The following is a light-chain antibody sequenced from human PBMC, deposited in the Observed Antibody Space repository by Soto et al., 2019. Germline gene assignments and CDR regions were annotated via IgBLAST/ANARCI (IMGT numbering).Light chain of an antibody. J-gene: IGKJ1*01. V-gene: IGKV1-5*01. CDR3: QHYNSPWT. Sequence: DIQMTQSPSTLSASVGDRVTITCRASQSISSWLAWYQQKPGKAPNLLIYDASSLESGVLSRFSGSGSGTEFTLTISSLQPDDFATYYCQHYNSPWTFGQGTKVEIK. CDR2: DAS. CDR1: QSISSW.